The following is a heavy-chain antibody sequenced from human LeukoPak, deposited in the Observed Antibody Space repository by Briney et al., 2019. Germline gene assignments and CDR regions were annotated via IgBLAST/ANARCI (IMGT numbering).Heavy chain of an antibody. CDR3: AREQCSGNSCYYY. CDR2: INQDGSEK. D-gene: IGHD2-15*01. Sequence: GGSLRLSCAASGFSFSSFWMSWVRQAPGKGLEWVANINQDGSEKNYVDSVKGRFTISRDGAKNSLYLQTNSLRAEDAAVYYCAREQCSGNSCYYYWGQGTLVTVSS. CDR1: GFSFSSFW. V-gene: IGHV3-7*01. J-gene: IGHJ4*02.